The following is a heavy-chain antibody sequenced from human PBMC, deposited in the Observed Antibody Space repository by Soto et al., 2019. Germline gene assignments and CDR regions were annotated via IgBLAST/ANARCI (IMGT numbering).Heavy chain of an antibody. CDR1: GFTFSSYA. CDR3: SKVRAAVRIHFDX. CDR2: ISGIFGST. D-gene: IGHD6-13*01. Sequence: WSLRLSFSASGFTFSSYAMSWVRQAPGKGLEWVSAISGIFGSTYYADSVKGRFTISRDNSKNTLYLQMNSLRAEDTAVYYCSKVRAAVRIHFDXWGQGTLVTVSX. J-gene: IGHJ4*02. V-gene: IGHV3-23*01.